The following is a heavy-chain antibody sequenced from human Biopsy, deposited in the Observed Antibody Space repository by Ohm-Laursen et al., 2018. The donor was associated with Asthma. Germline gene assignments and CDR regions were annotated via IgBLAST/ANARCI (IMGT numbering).Heavy chain of an antibody. CDR2: MYHSGSP. CDR1: GDSIIIGGHY. CDR3: VRHQYSSSWSTFDY. Sequence: SQTLSLTCNVSGDSIIIGGHYWSWIRQPPGKGMEWIGSMYHSGSPYYHPSLKSRATISVDTSKNQLSLKMSSVTAADTAVYFCVRHQYSSSWSTFDYWGQGALVTVSS. V-gene: IGHV4-39*01. J-gene: IGHJ4*02. D-gene: IGHD3-22*01.